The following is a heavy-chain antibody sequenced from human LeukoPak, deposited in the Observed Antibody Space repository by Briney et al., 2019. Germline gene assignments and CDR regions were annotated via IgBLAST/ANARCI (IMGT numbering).Heavy chain of an antibody. D-gene: IGHD3-9*01. J-gene: IGHJ4*02. CDR3: AKDQDYDIDDY. Sequence: GGSLRLSCAASGFTFDDYAMHWVRQAPGKGLEWVSAISGSGGSTYYADSVKGRFTISRDNSKNTLYLQMNSLRAEDTAVYYCAKDQDYDIDDYWGQGTLVTVSS. CDR2: ISGSGGST. V-gene: IGHV3-23*01. CDR1: GFTFDDYA.